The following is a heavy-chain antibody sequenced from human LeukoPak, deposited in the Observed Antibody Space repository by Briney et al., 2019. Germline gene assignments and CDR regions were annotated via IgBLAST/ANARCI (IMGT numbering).Heavy chain of an antibody. V-gene: IGHV1-69*02. Sequence: SVKVSCKASGGTFSSYTISWVRQALGQGLEWMGRIIPILGIANYAQKFQGRVTITADKSTSTAYMELSSLRSEDTAVYYCASSIWVDYYDSSGNNYYYYGMDVWGQGTTVTVSS. J-gene: IGHJ6*02. CDR2: IIPILGIA. CDR3: ASSIWVDYYDSSGNNYYYYGMDV. D-gene: IGHD3-22*01. CDR1: GGTFSSYT.